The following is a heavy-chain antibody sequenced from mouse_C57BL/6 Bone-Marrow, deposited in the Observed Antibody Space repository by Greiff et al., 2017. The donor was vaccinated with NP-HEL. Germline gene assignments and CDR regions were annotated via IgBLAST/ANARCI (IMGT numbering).Heavy chain of an antibody. V-gene: IGHV5-17*01. Sequence: EVQGVESGGGLVKPGGSLKLSCTASGFTFSDYRMHWVRQAPEKGLEWVAYISSGSSTIYYADTVKGRFTISRDNAKNTLFLQMTSLRSEDTAMYYCARSYYDFRWFAYWGQGTLVTVSA. CDR3: ARSYYDFRWFAY. CDR1: GFTFSDYR. CDR2: ISSGSSTI. J-gene: IGHJ3*01. D-gene: IGHD2-4*01.